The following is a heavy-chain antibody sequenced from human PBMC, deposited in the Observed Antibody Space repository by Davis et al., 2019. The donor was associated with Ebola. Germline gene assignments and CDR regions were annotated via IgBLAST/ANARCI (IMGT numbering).Heavy chain of an antibody. V-gene: IGHV4-4*02. J-gene: IGHJ6*02. CDR2: IYHSGST. CDR3: ARDNSGYDPKTLRYYYYGMDV. CDR1: GGSISSSNW. D-gene: IGHD5-12*01. Sequence: SETLSLTCAVSGGSISSSNWWSWARQPPGKGLEWIGEIYHSGSTNYNPSLKSRVTISVDTSKNQFSLKLSSVTAADTAVYYCARDNSGYDPKTLRYYYYGMDVWGQGTTVTVSS.